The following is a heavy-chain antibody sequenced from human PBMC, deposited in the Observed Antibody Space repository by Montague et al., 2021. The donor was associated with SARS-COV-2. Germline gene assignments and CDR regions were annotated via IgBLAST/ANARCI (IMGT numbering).Heavy chain of an antibody. Sequence: SLRLSCAASGFTFSTYAMSWVRQAPGKGLEWVSVIYSGGTRTYYSDSVKGRFTISRDNSQNTLYLQMNSLRAEDTAVYYCVKMSYIVVLPDAMEWYGMDVWGQGTTVTVSS. CDR3: VKMSYIVVLPDAMEWYGMDV. J-gene: IGHJ6*02. V-gene: IGHV3-23*03. D-gene: IGHD2-2*01. CDR2: IYSGGTRT. CDR1: GFTFSTYA.